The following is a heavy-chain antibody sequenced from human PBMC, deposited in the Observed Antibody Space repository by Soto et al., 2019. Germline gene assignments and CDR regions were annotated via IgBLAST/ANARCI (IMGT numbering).Heavy chain of an antibody. D-gene: IGHD2-21*01. CDR3: ARVLGEVSYYYYYGMDV. CDR2: IYYSGST. Sequence: SETLSLTCTVSGGSISSGGYYWSWIRQHPGKGLEWIGYIYYSGSTYYNPSLKSRVTISVDTSKNQFSLKLSSVTAADTAVYYCARVLGEVSYYYYYGMDVWGQGTTVTVSS. CDR1: GGSISSGGYY. J-gene: IGHJ6*02. V-gene: IGHV4-31*03.